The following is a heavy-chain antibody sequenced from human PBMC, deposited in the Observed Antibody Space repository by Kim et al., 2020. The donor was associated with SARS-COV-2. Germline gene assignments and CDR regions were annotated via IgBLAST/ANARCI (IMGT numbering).Heavy chain of an antibody. CDR1: GFTFSSYS. CDR3: ARDLTAVGTIFGDLKNYYGMDV. CDR2: ISSSSSTI. D-gene: IGHD3-3*01. Sequence: GGSLRLSCAASGFTFSSYSMNWVRQAPGKGLEWVSYISSSSSTIYYADSVKGRFTISRDNAKNSLYLQMNSLRDEDTAVYYCARDLTAVGTIFGDLKNYYGMDVWGQGTTVTVSS. J-gene: IGHJ6*02. V-gene: IGHV3-48*02.